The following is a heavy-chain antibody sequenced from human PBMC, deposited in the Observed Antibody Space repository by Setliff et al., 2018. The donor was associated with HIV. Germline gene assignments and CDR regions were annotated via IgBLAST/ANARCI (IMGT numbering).Heavy chain of an antibody. Sequence: SETLSLTCNVSGGSFIGSSFQSTWIRQAPGKGLEWIGAIAYSGTTMYFNYNPSLESRLSLSEDTSRHQFSLKLTSVTADDTGIYYCARGPPFAYWGQGLLVTVSS. J-gene: IGHJ4*02. CDR2: IAYSGTTMYF. CDR3: ARGPPFAY. CDR1: GGSFIGSSFQ. V-gene: IGHV4-39*07.